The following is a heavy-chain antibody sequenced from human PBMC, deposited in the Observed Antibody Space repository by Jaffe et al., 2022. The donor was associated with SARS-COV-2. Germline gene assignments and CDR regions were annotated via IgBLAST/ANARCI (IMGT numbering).Heavy chain of an antibody. Sequence: EVQLVESGGGLVQPGGSLRLSCAASGFTFSSYAMYWVRQAPGKGLEWVSGISGTGGSTYFADSVKGRFTISRDNSKNTLYLQMNSLRVEDTAVYYCAKKSSNYDTLSGYYDYWGRGTLVTVSS. CDR2: ISGTGGST. J-gene: IGHJ4*02. CDR1: GFTFSSYA. D-gene: IGHD3-9*01. V-gene: IGHV3-23*04. CDR3: AKKSSNYDTLSGYYDY.